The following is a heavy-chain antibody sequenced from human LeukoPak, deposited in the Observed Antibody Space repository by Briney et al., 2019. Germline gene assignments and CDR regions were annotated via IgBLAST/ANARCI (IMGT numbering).Heavy chain of an antibody. CDR1: RDSTSSGTYY. D-gene: IGHD3-22*01. CDR2: IYSGGST. V-gene: IGHV4-61*02. CDR3: AREGSIYYDDSSGYLGY. Sequence: SQTLSLTCTVSRDSTSSGTYYWSWIRQPAGKGLEWIGRIYSGGSTNYNPSLKSRVTISVDTSKNQFSLKLSSVTAADTAGYYCAREGSIYYDDSSGYLGYWGQGTLVTVSS. J-gene: IGHJ4*02.